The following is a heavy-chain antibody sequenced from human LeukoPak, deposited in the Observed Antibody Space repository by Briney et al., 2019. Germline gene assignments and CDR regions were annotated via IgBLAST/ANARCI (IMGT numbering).Heavy chain of an antibody. Sequence: GGSLRLSCTTSGFTFSNYAMSWVRQAPGKGLEWVSSISGSAITTYYADSVKGRFAISRDTMKSSLHLQMSSLRAEDTAVYYCAGSRYPEPQDLNYWGQGTLVIVS. V-gene: IGHV3-23*01. D-gene: IGHD3-10*01. J-gene: IGHJ4*02. CDR3: AGSRYPEPQDLNY. CDR2: ISGSAITT. CDR1: GFTFSNYA.